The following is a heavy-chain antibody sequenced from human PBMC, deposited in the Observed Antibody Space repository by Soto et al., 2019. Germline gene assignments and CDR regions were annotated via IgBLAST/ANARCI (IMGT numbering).Heavy chain of an antibody. CDR2: INHSGST. D-gene: IGHD6-19*01. J-gene: IGHJ5*02. CDR3: ASDSSGWNYKWFDP. V-gene: IGHV4-34*01. Sequence: SETLSLTCAVYGGSFSGYYWSWIRQPPGKGLEWIGEINHSGSTNYNPSLKSRVTISVDTSKNQFSLKLSSVTAADTAVYYCASDSSGWNYKWFDPWGQGTLVTVSS. CDR1: GGSFSGYY.